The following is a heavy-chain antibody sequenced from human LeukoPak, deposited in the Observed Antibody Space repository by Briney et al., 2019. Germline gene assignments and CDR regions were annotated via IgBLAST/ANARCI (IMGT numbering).Heavy chain of an antibody. V-gene: IGHV1-69*05. J-gene: IGHJ5*02. Sequence: ASVKVSCKASGGTFSSYAISWVRQASGQGLEWMGRTIPIFGTANYAQKFQGRVTITTDESTSTAYMELSSLRSEDTAVYYCAREVGGNWFDPWGQGTLVTVSS. CDR1: GGTFSSYA. CDR3: AREVGGNWFDP. D-gene: IGHD2-15*01. CDR2: TIPIFGTA.